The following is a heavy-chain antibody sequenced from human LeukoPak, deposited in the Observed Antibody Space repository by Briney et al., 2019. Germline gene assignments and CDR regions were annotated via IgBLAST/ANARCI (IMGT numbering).Heavy chain of an antibody. D-gene: IGHD3-9*01. Sequence: GGSLRLSCAASGFTFDDYAMHWVRQAPGKGLEWVSGISWNSGSIGYAVSVKGRFTISRDNAKNSLYLQMNSLRAEDMALYYCAKGAAYYDILTGYYTFDYWGQGTLVTVSS. J-gene: IGHJ4*02. CDR1: GFTFDDYA. V-gene: IGHV3-9*03. CDR3: AKGAAYYDILTGYYTFDY. CDR2: ISWNSGSI.